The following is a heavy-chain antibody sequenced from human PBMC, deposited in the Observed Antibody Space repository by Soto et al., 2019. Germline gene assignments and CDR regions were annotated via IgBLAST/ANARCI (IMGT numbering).Heavy chain of an antibody. J-gene: IGHJ6*02. CDR1: GLTFSSYS. D-gene: IGHD1-26*01. V-gene: IGHV3-48*01. Sequence: GGSLRLSCASSGLTFSSYSMNWVRQAPGKGLEWVSYISSSSSTIYYADSVKGRFTISRDNAKNSLYLQMNSLRAEDTAVYYCAKDLEESYFFDYYYGMDVWGQGTTVTVSS. CDR2: ISSSSSTI. CDR3: AKDLEESYFFDYYYGMDV.